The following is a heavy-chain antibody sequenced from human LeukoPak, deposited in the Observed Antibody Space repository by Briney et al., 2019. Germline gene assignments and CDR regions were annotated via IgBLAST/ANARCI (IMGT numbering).Heavy chain of an antibody. CDR2: ISWDGGST. Sequence: GGSLRLSCAASGFTFDDYAMHWVRQAPGKGLEWVSLISWDGGSTYYADSVKGRFTISRDNSKNSLYLQMNSLRAEDTALYYCAREHGDFDFWSGSNYYYYMDVWGKGTTVTVSS. CDR1: GFTFDDYA. J-gene: IGHJ6*03. D-gene: IGHD3-3*01. CDR3: AREHGDFDFWSGSNYYYYMDV. V-gene: IGHV3-43D*04.